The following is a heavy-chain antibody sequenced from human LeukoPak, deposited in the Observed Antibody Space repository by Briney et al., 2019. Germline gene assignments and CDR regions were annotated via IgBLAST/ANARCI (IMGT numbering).Heavy chain of an antibody. Sequence: SETLSLTCTVSGGSISSFCWSWIRQSPGKGLECIGYIFHNGDINYNPSLKSRVTITMDTSKNQFSLRLSSVTAADTAVYFCASTARLFQHWGQGALVTVSS. D-gene: IGHD6-25*01. CDR2: IFHNGDI. CDR1: GGSISSFC. J-gene: IGHJ4*02. V-gene: IGHV4-59*08. CDR3: ASTARLFQH.